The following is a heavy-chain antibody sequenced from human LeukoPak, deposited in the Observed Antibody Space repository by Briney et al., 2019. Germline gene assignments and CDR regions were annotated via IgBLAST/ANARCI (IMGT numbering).Heavy chain of an antibody. CDR3: TTELDVRPNHY. J-gene: IGHJ4*02. CDR1: GFTFSSYW. Sequence: GGSLRLSCAASGFTFSSYWMSWVRQAPGKGLEWVGRIKRKSDGGTTDYAAPVKGRFTISRDDSKNTLYLQMNSLKSEDTAVYYCTTELDVRPNHYWGQGTLVTVSS. D-gene: IGHD1-14*01. V-gene: IGHV3-15*01. CDR2: IKRKSDGGTT.